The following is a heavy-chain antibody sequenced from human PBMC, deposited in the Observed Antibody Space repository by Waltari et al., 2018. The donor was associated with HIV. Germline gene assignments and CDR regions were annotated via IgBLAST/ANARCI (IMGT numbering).Heavy chain of an antibody. J-gene: IGHJ4*02. CDR2: INHSGST. D-gene: IGHD3-22*01. CDR3: ARGDYDSSGYS. CDR1: GGSFSGYY. V-gene: IGHV4-34*01. Sequence: QVQLQQWGAGLLKPSETLSLTCAVYGGSFSGYYWSWIRQPPGKGREWIGEINHSGSTNYNPALKSRVTISVDTSKNQFSLKLSSVTAADTAVYYCARGDYDSSGYSWGQGTLVTVSS.